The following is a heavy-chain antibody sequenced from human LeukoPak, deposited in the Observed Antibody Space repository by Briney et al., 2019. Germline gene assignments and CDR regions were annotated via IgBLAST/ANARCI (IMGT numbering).Heavy chain of an antibody. CDR3: ARGGGIVVVPAAMPLPFDP. D-gene: IGHD2-2*01. CDR1: GGSISSYY. J-gene: IGHJ5*02. Sequence: PSETLSLTCTVSGGSISSYYWSWIRQPPGKGLEWIGYIYATGSTNYNPSLKSRVTISVDTSKNQFSLKLSSVTAADTAVYYCARGGGIVVVPAAMPLPFDPWGQGTLVTVSS. CDR2: IYATGST. V-gene: IGHV4-4*09.